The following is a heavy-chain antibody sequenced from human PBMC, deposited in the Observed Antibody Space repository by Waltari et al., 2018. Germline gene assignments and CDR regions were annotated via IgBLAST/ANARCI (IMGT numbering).Heavy chain of an antibody. CDR3: ARVQLLGPEAFDI. J-gene: IGHJ3*02. D-gene: IGHD6-19*01. V-gene: IGHV1-8*01. Sequence: QVQLVQSGAEVKKPGASVKVSCKASGYTFTSYDINWVRRATGQGLEWMGWMNPNRCNTGYAQKFQGRVTMTRNTSISTAYMELSSLRSEDTAVYYCARVQLLGPEAFDIWGQGTMVTVSS. CDR1: GYTFTSYD. CDR2: MNPNRCNT.